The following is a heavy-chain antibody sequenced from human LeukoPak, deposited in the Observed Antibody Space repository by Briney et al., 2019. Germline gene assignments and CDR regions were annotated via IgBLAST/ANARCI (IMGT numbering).Heavy chain of an antibody. D-gene: IGHD5-24*01. Sequence: GGSLRLSCAASGFTFSSYWMSWVRQAPGKGLEWVANIKPDGSEKHYVDSVKGRLTIARDNAKNSLFLQMNSLRVEDTAVYYCARDGDDYNYVDYWGQGTLVTVSS. CDR2: IKPDGSEK. J-gene: IGHJ4*02. CDR3: ARDGDDYNYVDY. V-gene: IGHV3-7*03. CDR1: GFTFSSYW.